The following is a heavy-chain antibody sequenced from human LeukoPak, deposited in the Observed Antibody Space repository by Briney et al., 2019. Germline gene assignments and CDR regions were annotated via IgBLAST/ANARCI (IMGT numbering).Heavy chain of an antibody. CDR3: ARARADFWSGYLKEYYFDY. Sequence: GGSLRLSCAASGFTFSSYSMNWVRQAPGKGLEWVSYISSSSSTIYYADSVKGRFTISRDNAKNSLYLQMNSLRAEDTAVYYCARARADFWSGYLKEYYFDYWGQGTLVTVSS. D-gene: IGHD3-3*01. CDR2: ISSSSSTI. J-gene: IGHJ4*02. V-gene: IGHV3-48*01. CDR1: GFTFSSYS.